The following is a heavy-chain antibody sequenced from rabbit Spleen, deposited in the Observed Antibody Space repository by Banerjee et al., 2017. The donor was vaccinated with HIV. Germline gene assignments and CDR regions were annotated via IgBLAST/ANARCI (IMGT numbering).Heavy chain of an antibody. CDR1: GVSFSDSSY. Sequence: QEQLVESGGDLVKPGASLTLTCIASGVSFSDSSYMCWVRQAPGKGLEWIACIHTGSSDFTYFASWAKGRFTISKTSSTTVTLQMTSLTAADTATYFCARDTSSSFSSYGMDLWGPGTLVTVS. J-gene: IGHJ6*01. V-gene: IGHV1S45*01. CDR2: IHTGSSDFT. D-gene: IGHD1-1*01. CDR3: ARDTSSSFSSYGMDL.